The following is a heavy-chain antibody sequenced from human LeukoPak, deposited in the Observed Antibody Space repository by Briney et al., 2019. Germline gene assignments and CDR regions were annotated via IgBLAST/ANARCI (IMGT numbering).Heavy chain of an antibody. CDR1: GYSISSGYY. D-gene: IGHD3-9*01. V-gene: IGHV4-38-2*02. CDR2: IYHSGST. CDR3: ARDDYDIPIDY. Sequence: SETLSLTCAVSGYSISSGYYWGWIRQPPGKGLEWIGSIYHSGSTYYNPSLKSRVTISVDTSKNQFSLKLSSVTAADTAVHYCARDDYDIPIDYWGQGTLVTVSS. J-gene: IGHJ4*02.